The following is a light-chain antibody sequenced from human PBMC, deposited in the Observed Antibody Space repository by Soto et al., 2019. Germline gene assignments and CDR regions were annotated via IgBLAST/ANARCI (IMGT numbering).Light chain of an antibody. V-gene: IGKV1-39*01. J-gene: IGKJ5*01. Sequence: IRMTPSPSSLSASVGDRVTITCRASQTISPFLNWYQCKPGKPPKLLIYESSSLRGGVSSRFRGSGSGTDFTLTIDRLQSDDFATYYCQHSSSDFTTFGQGTRLEIK. CDR2: ESS. CDR1: QTISPF. CDR3: QHSSSDFTT.